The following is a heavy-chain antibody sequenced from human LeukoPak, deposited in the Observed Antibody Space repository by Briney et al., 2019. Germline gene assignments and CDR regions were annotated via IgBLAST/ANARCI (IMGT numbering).Heavy chain of an antibody. CDR2: VNHSAST. Sequence: PSETLSLTCAVYGGSFSGYYWSWIRQPPGKGREWIGEVNHSASTNYNPSIKSRVTISVHTSKTQFSLNLTSVTAADTAVYYCARLYIGGYSRSTNYNWFDPWGQGTLVTVSS. CDR1: GGSFSGYY. V-gene: IGHV4-34*01. D-gene: IGHD6-13*01. CDR3: ARLYIGGYSRSTNYNWFDP. J-gene: IGHJ5*02.